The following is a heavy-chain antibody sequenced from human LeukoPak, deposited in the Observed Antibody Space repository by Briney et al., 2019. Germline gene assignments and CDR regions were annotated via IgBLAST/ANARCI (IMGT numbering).Heavy chain of an antibody. D-gene: IGHD4-17*01. CDR2: INRSGST. J-gene: IGHJ3*02. CDR1: GGPFSGYY. CDR3: ARETTVTRASDI. V-gene: IGHV4-34*01. Sequence: PSETLSLTCDVYGGPFSGYYWSWIRQPPGKGLEWIGEINRSGSTNYNPSLKSRVTISVDTSENQLSLKLSSVTAADTAVYYCARETTVTRASDIWGQGTMVTVSS.